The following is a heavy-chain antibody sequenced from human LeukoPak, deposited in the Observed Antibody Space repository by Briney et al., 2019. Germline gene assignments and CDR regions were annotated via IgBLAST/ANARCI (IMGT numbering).Heavy chain of an antibody. CDR3: AKVRLVGYGYYDILTGYYFFDY. Sequence: GGSLRLSCAASGFTFSSYAMSWVRQAPGKGLEWVSAISGSGGSTYYADSVKGRFTISRDNSKNTLYLQMNSLRAEDTAVYYCAKVRLVGYGYYDILTGYYFFDYWGQGTLVTVSS. V-gene: IGHV3-23*01. CDR1: GFTFSSYA. J-gene: IGHJ4*02. D-gene: IGHD3-9*01. CDR2: ISGSGGST.